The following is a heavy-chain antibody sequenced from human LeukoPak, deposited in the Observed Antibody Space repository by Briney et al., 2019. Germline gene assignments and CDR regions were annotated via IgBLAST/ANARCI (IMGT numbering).Heavy chain of an antibody. Sequence: GGSLRLSCAASGFTFNNYDMSWVRQAPGKGLEWVSGISGSADNTYYADSVKGRFTISRDNSKDTLYLQMNSLRAEDTAVYYCAKLKRYSGYGENYFDYWGQGTLVTVSS. V-gene: IGHV3-23*01. CDR3: AKLKRYSGYGENYFDY. D-gene: IGHD5-12*01. J-gene: IGHJ4*02. CDR1: GFTFNNYD. CDR2: ISGSADNT.